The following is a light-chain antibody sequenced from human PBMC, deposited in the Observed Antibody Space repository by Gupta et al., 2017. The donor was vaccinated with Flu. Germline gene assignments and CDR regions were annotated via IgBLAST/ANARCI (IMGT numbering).Light chain of an antibody. CDR3: QQSYSTPYT. CDR2: AAS. Sequence: DIQITQSPSSLSASVGDRVTITCRASQSISSYLNWYQQKPGKAPKLLIYAASSLQSGVPSRFSGSRSGTDLTLTIRRLQPEAFATYYCQQSYSTPYTFGQGTKLEIK. J-gene: IGKJ2*01. CDR1: QSISSY. V-gene: IGKV1-39*01.